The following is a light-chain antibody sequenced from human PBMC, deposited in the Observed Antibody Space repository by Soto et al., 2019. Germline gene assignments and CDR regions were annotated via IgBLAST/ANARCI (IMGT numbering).Light chain of an antibody. J-gene: IGLJ2*01. CDR2: EVS. Sequence: QSVLTQPASVSGSPGQSITISCTGSSSDIGDYGYVSWYQQHPRKAPKLIIYEVSNRPSAVSDRFSGSKSGNTASLTISGLQAEDEADYYCSSYTSSNSVIFGGGTKLTVL. V-gene: IGLV2-14*01. CDR1: SSDIGDYGY. CDR3: SSYTSSNSVI.